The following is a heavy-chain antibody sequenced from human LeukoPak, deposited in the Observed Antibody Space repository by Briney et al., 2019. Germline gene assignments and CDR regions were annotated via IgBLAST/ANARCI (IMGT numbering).Heavy chain of an antibody. J-gene: IGHJ4*02. CDR1: SGSIRSGSYY. CDR2: VYTSGST. V-gene: IGHV4-61*02. D-gene: IGHD3-10*01. CDR3: AGGVTIVRGTSKHFDY. Sequence: SETLSLTCTVSSGSIRSGSYYWSRIRQAAGKGLEWIGRVYTSGSTNYNPSLESRVTISVGTSKNQFSLNLSSVTAADTAVYYCAGGVTIVRGTSKHFDYWGQGTLVTVSS.